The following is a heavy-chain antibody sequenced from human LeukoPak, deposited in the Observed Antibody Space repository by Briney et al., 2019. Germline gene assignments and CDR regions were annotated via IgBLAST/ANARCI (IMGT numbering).Heavy chain of an antibody. CDR3: AREGAYYFAY. Sequence: GGSLRLSCAASVFTFSSYSMNWVRQAPGKGLEWVSSISSSRSYIYYADSVKGRFTISRDNAKNSLYLQLSSLRAEDSAIYSCAREGAYYFAYWGQGTLVTVSS. D-gene: IGHD1-26*01. CDR2: ISSSRSYI. CDR1: VFTFSSYS. J-gene: IGHJ4*02. V-gene: IGHV3-21*01.